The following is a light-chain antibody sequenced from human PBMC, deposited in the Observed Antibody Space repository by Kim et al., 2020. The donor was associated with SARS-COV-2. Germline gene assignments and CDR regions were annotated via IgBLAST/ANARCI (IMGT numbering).Light chain of an antibody. CDR1: QTVSSNN. J-gene: IGKJ1*01. V-gene: IGKV3-20*01. CDR2: GTS. Sequence: EIVLTQSPGTLSLSPGERATLSCRASQTVSSNNLAWYQQKPGQAPRLVIYGTSTRATGIPDRFSGSGSGTDFTLTITRLEPEDFAVYYCQQYGTSPWTFGQGTKVDIK. CDR3: QQYGTSPWT.